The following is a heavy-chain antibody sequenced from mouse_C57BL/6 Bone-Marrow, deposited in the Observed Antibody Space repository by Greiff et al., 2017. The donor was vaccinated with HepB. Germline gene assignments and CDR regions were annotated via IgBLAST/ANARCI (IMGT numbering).Heavy chain of an antibody. Sequence: QVQLQQSGAELARPGASVKLSCKASGYTFTSYGISWVKQRTGQGLEWIGEIYPRSGNTYYNEKFKGKATLTADKSSSTAYMGLRSLTSEDSAVYFCARDSLLRVFDYWGQGTTLTVSS. CDR3: ARDSLLRVFDY. CDR2: IYPRSGNT. CDR1: GYTFTSYG. D-gene: IGHD1-2*01. V-gene: IGHV1-81*01. J-gene: IGHJ2*01.